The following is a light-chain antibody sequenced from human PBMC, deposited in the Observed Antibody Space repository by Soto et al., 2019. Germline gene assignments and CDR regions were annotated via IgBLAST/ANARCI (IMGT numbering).Light chain of an antibody. CDR1: SGHSSYA. Sequence: QLVLTQSPSASASLGASVKLTCTVSSGHSSYAIAWHQQRPEKGPRYLMKLNSDGSHTKGDGIPDRFSGSSSGTERYLTISSLQSEDEADYYCQTWGTGIQVFGGGTKLTV. J-gene: IGLJ3*02. V-gene: IGLV4-69*01. CDR3: QTWGTGIQV. CDR2: LNSDGSH.